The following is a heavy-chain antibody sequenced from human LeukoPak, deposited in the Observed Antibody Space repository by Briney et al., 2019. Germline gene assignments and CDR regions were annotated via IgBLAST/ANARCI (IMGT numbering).Heavy chain of an antibody. J-gene: IGHJ4*02. V-gene: IGHV1-46*01. D-gene: IGHD3-16*01. CDR1: GYTFTSYY. Sequence: GASVKVSCKASGYTFTSYYMHWVRQAPGQGLEWMGIINPSGGSTSYAQKFQGRVTMTTDTSTSTAYMELRSLRSDDTAVYYCARDGYYDYVWGSYPLTYWGQGTLVTVSS. CDR3: ARDGYYDYVWGSYPLTY. CDR2: INPSGGST.